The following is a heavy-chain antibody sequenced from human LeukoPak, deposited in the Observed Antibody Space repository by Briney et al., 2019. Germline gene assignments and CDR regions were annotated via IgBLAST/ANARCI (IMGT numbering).Heavy chain of an antibody. D-gene: IGHD3-22*01. V-gene: IGHV3-9*01. CDR2: ISWNSGSI. CDR3: AKAHYYDSSGYYYPHAFDI. Sequence: SLRLSCAASGFTFDDYAMHWVRQAPGKGLEWVSGISWNSGSIGYADSVKGRFTISRDNAKNSLYLQMNSPRAEDTALYYCAKAHYYDSSGYYYPHAFDIWGQGTMVTVSS. CDR1: GFTFDDYA. J-gene: IGHJ3*02.